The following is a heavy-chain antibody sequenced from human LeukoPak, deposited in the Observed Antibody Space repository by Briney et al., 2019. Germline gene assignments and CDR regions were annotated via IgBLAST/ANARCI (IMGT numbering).Heavy chain of an antibody. J-gene: IGHJ4*02. V-gene: IGHV4-30-4*01. D-gene: IGHD6-13*01. Sequence: SETLSLTCTVSGGSISSGDYYWSWLRQPPGTGLEWIGYIYYSGSTYYNPSLKSRVTISVDTSKNQFSLKLSSVTAADTAVYYCARYSSSWYIFPYYFDYWGQGTLVTVSS. CDR1: GGSISSGDYY. CDR3: ARYSSSWYIFPYYFDY. CDR2: IYYSGST.